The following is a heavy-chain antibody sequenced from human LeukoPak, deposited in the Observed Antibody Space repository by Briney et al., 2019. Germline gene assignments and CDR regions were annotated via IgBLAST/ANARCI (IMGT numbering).Heavy chain of an antibody. CDR2: IKQDGSEK. CDR1: GFTFSSYW. CDR3: ARDSLYYGSGSYYNRLYYFDY. D-gene: IGHD3-10*01. V-gene: IGHV3-7*01. J-gene: IGHJ4*02. Sequence: TGGSLRLSCAASGFTFSSYWMSWVRQAPGKGLEWVANIKQDGSEKYYVDSVKGRFTISRDNAENSLYLQMNSLRAEDTAVYYCARDSLYYGSGSYYNRLYYFDYWGQGTLVTVSS.